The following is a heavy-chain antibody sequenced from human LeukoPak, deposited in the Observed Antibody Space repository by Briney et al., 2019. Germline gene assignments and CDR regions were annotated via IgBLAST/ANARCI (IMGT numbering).Heavy chain of an antibody. J-gene: IGHJ1*01. CDR3: AGVFGDFQH. Sequence: KTSETLSLTCAVYGGSFSGYYWSWIRQPPGKGLEWIGYIYYSGSTNYNPSLKSRVTISVDTSKNQFSLKLSSVTAADTAVYYCAGVFGDFQHWGQGTLVTVSS. CDR1: GGSFSGYY. D-gene: IGHD3-16*01. CDR2: IYYSGST. V-gene: IGHV4-59*08.